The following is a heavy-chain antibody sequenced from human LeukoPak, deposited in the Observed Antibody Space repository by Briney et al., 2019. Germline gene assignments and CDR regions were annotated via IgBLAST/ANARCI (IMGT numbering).Heavy chain of an antibody. J-gene: IGHJ3*02. Sequence: GGSLRLSCAASGFTFSNYWMHWVRQVPGKGLVWVSRINTDGSRTTYADPVRGRFTISRDNAKNTLFLQMNSLRGEDTAVYYCARWETAFDIWGQGTMVTVSS. CDR3: ARWETAFDI. V-gene: IGHV3-74*01. CDR1: GFTFSNYW. D-gene: IGHD1-26*01. CDR2: INTDGSRT.